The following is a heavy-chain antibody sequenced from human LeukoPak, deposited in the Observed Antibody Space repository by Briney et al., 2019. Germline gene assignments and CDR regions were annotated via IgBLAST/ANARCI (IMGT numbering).Heavy chain of an antibody. CDR2: ISSSSSTI. CDR3: AREGYYDSSGYSFDY. D-gene: IGHD3-22*01. J-gene: IGHJ4*02. V-gene: IGHV3-48*02. Sequence: GGSLRLSCAASGFTFSSYSMNWVRQAPGKGLEWVSYISSSSSTIYYADSVKGRFTISRDNAKNSLYLQMNSLRDEDTAVYYCAREGYYDSSGYSFDYWGQGTLVTVSS. CDR1: GFTFSSYS.